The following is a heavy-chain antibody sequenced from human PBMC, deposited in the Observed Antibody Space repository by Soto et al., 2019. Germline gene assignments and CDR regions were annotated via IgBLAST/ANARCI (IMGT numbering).Heavy chain of an antibody. D-gene: IGHD3-22*01. V-gene: IGHV4-39*01. CDR2: IYYSGNT. Sequence: PSETLSLTCTVSSGSIRSSSHYWGWIRQPPGKGLEWIGSIYYSGNTYYNPSLKSRVTISVDTSKSQFSLKVNSVTAADTAVYYCARYRDSGYHYFDSWGQGTLVTVSS. CDR3: ARYRDSGYHYFDS. J-gene: IGHJ4*02. CDR1: SGSIRSSSHY.